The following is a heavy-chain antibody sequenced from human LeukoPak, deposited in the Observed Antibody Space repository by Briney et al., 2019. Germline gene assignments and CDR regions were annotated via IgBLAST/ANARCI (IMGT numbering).Heavy chain of an antibody. J-gene: IGHJ4*02. D-gene: IGHD3-9*01. CDR2: IYYSGST. CDR1: GGSISSSSYY. V-gene: IGHV4-39*07. Sequence: PSETLSLTCTVSGGSISSSSYYWGWIRQPPGKGLEWIGSIYYSGSTYYNPSLKSRVTISVDKSKNQFSLKLSSVTAADTAVYYCARVYILTGYYFVDYWGQGTLVTVSS. CDR3: ARVYILTGYYFVDY.